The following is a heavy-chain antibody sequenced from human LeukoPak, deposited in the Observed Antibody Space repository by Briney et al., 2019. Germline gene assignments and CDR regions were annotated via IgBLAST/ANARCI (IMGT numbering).Heavy chain of an antibody. CDR1: GGTFSSYA. V-gene: IGHV1-69*06. Sequence: ASVKVSCKASGGTFSSYAISWVRQAPGQGLEWMGGIIPIFGTANYAQKFQGRVTITADKSTSTAYMELSSLRSEDTAVYYCARDLQQSIVGATNHYYYYYMDVWGKGTTVTVSS. J-gene: IGHJ6*03. CDR2: IIPIFGTA. CDR3: ARDLQQSIVGATNHYYYYYMDV. D-gene: IGHD1-26*01.